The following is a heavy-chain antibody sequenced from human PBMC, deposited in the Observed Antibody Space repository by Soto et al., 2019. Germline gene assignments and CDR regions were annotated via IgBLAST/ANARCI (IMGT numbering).Heavy chain of an antibody. CDR1: GYTFTSYG. V-gene: IGHV1-18*03. Sequence: QVQLVQSGAEVKKPGASVKVSCKASGYTFTSYGISWVRQAPGQGLEWMGWISAYNGNTNYAQKLQGRVTMTTDTSTRTTYLELRSLRSDDMAVYYCARLITMVRGVRVYFDYWGQGTLVTVSS. J-gene: IGHJ4*02. CDR2: ISAYNGNT. D-gene: IGHD3-10*01. CDR3: ARLITMVRGVRVYFDY.